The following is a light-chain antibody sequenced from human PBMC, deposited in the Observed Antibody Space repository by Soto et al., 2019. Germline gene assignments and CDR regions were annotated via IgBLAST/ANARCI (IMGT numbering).Light chain of an antibody. J-gene: IGLJ1*01. V-gene: IGLV2-14*03. Sequence: QSVLTQPASVSGAPGQSITISCTGTSNDVGGYKYVSWYQQRPGTAPKLIMFEVNNRPSGVSDRFSGSRSANTASLTISGLQAQDEADYYCSSYSSNNILSYVFGTGT. CDR3: SSYSSNNILSYV. CDR2: EVN. CDR1: SNDVGGYKY.